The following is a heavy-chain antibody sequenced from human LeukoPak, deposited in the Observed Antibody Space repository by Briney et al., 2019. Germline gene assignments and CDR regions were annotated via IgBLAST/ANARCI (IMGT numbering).Heavy chain of an antibody. CDR3: AKVRGVVVVVAATYFDY. J-gene: IGHJ4*02. Sequence: TGGSLRLSCAASGFTFSSYAMSWVRQAPGKGLEWVSAISGSGGSTYYADSVKGRFTISRDNSKNTLYLQMNSLRAEDTAVYYCAKVRGVVVVVAATYFDYWGQGTLVTVSS. CDR2: ISGSGGST. V-gene: IGHV3-23*01. D-gene: IGHD2-15*01. CDR1: GFTFSSYA.